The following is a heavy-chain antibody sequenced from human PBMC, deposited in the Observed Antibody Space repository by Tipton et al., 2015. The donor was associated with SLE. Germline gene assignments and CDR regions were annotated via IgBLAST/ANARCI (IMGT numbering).Heavy chain of an antibody. J-gene: IGHJ4*02. V-gene: IGHV3-30*02. D-gene: IGHD6-19*01. CDR1: GFTFNTYG. CDR3: AKGNGWFNFDY. Sequence: SLRLSCAASGFTFNTYGMHWVRQAPGKGLEWVAFIRFDAKKNYYAESVKGRFIISRDNSKNTHYLEMSSLRVEDTAVYYCAKGNGWFNFDYWGQGTLVIVSS. CDR2: IRFDAKKN.